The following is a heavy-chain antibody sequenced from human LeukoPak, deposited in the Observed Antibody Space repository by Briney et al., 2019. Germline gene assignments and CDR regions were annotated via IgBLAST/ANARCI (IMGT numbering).Heavy chain of an antibody. V-gene: IGHV4-4*02. CDR1: GGSISSSNW. J-gene: IGHJ3*02. CDR3: ARGHPYLGAFDI. CDR2: IYHSGST. Sequence: SETLSLTCAVSGGSISSSNWWSWVRQPPGKGLEWIGEIYHSGSTNYNPSLKSRDTISVDKSKNQFSLKLSSVTAADTAVYYCARGHPYLGAFDIWGQGTMVTVSS. D-gene: IGHD3-16*01.